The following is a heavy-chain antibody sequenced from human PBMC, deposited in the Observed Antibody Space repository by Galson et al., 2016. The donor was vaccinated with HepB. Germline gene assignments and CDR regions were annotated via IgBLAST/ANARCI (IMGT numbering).Heavy chain of an antibody. CDR2: INADNGNT. CDR1: GYNLSNYA. Sequence: SVKVSCKASGYNLSNYAIQWVRQAPGQGLEWMGWINADNGNTIYSQKFKGRVTITRDTSASTAYMELSSLRSEDTAIYFCARDGYCTKSNCFINWFDHWGQGTLVTVSS. CDR3: ARDGYCTKSNCFINWFDH. D-gene: IGHD2-8*01. J-gene: IGHJ5*02. V-gene: IGHV1-3*01.